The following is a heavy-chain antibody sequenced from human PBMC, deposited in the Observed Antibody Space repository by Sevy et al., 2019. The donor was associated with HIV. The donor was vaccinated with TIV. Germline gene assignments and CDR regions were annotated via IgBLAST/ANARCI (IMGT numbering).Heavy chain of an antibody. CDR1: GFTFSSYA. J-gene: IGHJ4*02. D-gene: IGHD3-22*01. CDR3: ARGASTMIVVAKYY. CDR2: ISYDGSNK. Sequence: GGSLRLSCAASGFTFSSYAMHWVRQAPGKGLEWVAVISYDGSNKYYANSLKGRFTISRDNFKNTLYLQMNSLRAEDTAVYYCARGASTMIVVAKYYWGQGTLVTVSS. V-gene: IGHV3-30-3*01.